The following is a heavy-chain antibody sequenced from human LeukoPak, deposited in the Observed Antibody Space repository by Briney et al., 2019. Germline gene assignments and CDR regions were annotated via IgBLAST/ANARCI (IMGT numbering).Heavy chain of an antibody. V-gene: IGHV1-69*13. D-gene: IGHD3-9*01. Sequence: SVKVSCKASGGTFSSYAISWVRQAPGQGLEWMGGIIPIFGTANYAQKFQGRVTITADESTSTAYMELSSLRAEETAVYYCARAAHYDILTGNTRWFDPWGQGTLVTVSS. CDR3: ARAAHYDILTGNTRWFDP. CDR2: IIPIFGTA. CDR1: GGTFSSYA. J-gene: IGHJ5*02.